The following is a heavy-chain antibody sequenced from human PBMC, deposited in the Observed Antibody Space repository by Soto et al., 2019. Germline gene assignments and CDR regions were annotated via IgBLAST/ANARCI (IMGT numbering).Heavy chain of an antibody. D-gene: IGHD2-2*01. V-gene: IGHV1-8*01. Sequence: QVQLVQSGAEVKEPGASVRVSCKASGYTFTSYDINWVRQATGQGLEWMGWMNPESRTTGYAQKFQGRVTMTRDTSISTAYMELTSLRSEDTAVYYCARFVRHQLPTIDFWGQGTLVTVSS. J-gene: IGHJ4*02. CDR3: ARFVRHQLPTIDF. CDR2: MNPESRTT. CDR1: GYTFTSYD.